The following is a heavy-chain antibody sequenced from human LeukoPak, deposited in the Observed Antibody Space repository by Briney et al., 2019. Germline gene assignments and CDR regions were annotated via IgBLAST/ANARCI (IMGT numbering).Heavy chain of an antibody. CDR1: GFTFSSYA. CDR2: ISGSGGST. V-gene: IGHV3-23*01. D-gene: IGHD3-22*01. Sequence: GGSLRLSCAASGFTFSSYAMSWVRQAPGKGLEWVSAISGSGGSTYYADSVKGRFTISRDNSKNTLYLQMSSLRAEDTAVYYCAKVADSSGYYYRWGAFDIWGQGTMVTVSS. J-gene: IGHJ3*02. CDR3: AKVADSSGYYYRWGAFDI.